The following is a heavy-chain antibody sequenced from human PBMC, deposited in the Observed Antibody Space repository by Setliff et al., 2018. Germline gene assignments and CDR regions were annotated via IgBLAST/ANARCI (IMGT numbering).Heavy chain of an antibody. V-gene: IGHV1-69*13. J-gene: IGHJ6*03. CDR3: ARGPQKFYSDTSGYYYDALYYYYMDV. D-gene: IGHD3-22*01. CDR2: IIPIFGTP. CDR1: GYIFTSYA. Sequence: SVKVSCKASGYIFTSYAINWVRQAPGQGLEWMGGIIPIFGTPTYAQKFQGRVTIIADESTSTTYMELSSLRSEDTAVYYCARGPQKFYSDTSGYYYDALYYYYMDVWGKGTTVTVSS.